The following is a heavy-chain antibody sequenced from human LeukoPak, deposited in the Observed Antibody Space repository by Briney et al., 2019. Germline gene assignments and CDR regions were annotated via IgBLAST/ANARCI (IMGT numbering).Heavy chain of an antibody. Sequence: SVKVSCKASGGTFSSYAISWVRQAPGQGLEWMGGIIPIFGTANYAQKFQGRVTITTDEPTSTAYMELSSLRSEDTAVYYCARTPDSGYYYGYYFDYWGQGTLVTVSS. V-gene: IGHV1-69*05. D-gene: IGHD3-22*01. J-gene: IGHJ4*02. CDR1: GGTFSSYA. CDR2: IIPIFGTA. CDR3: ARTPDSGYYYGYYFDY.